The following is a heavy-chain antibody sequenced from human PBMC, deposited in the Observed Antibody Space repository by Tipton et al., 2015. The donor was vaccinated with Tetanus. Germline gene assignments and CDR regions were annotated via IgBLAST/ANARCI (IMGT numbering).Heavy chain of an antibody. V-gene: IGHV4-59*01. CDR2: IDYFGST. J-gene: IGHJ4*02. CDR3: ARDPVLGIGTR. D-gene: IGHD2-21*01. CDR1: GGSISTYH. Sequence: TLSLTCTVSGGSISTYHWNWIRQSPGKGLEWIGYIDYFGSTKYNPSLKSRVAMSVDTSKNQLSLRLNSVTSADTAVYYCARDPVLGIGTRWGQGTLVTVSS.